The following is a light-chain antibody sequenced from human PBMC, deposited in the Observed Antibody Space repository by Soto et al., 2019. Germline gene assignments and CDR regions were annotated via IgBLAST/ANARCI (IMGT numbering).Light chain of an antibody. J-gene: IGLJ1*01. CDR2: YNN. V-gene: IGLV1-44*01. CDR1: SSNIGINA. Sequence: QSVLTQPPSASGTPGQRVTISCSGSSSNIGINAVNWYQQLPGTAPKLLMYYNNQRPSGVPDRFSGSKSGNTASLTVSGXQAEDEGDYYCSSYAGSNNYVFGTGTKVTVL. CDR3: SSYAGSNNYV.